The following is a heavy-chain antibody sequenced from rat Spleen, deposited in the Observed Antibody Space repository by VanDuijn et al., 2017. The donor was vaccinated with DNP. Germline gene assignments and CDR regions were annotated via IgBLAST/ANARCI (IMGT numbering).Heavy chain of an antibody. CDR3: ARHEDYSSYIYGFAY. CDR1: GFTFSDYN. Sequence: EVQLVESGGGLVQPGRSLKLSCVASGFTFSDYNMAWVRQAPTKGLEWVASLSTGGDKSDYRDSVKGRFTISRDDAKNTQYLQMDSLRSGDTATYYCARHEDYSSYIYGFAYWGPGTMVTVSS. CDR2: LSTGGDKS. J-gene: IGHJ1*01. V-gene: IGHV5S13*01. D-gene: IGHD1-2*01.